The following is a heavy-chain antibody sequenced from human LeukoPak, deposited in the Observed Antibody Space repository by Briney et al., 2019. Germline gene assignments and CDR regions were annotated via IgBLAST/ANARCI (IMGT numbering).Heavy chain of an antibody. Sequence: PSETLYLTCAVSGGSISNNNWWSWVRQPPGKGLEWIGEIYHSGNTNYNPSLKSRVSISVDKSKNQFSLKVSSVTAADTAVYYCARDHGYMIRGAPVGYFGMDVWGKGTTVTVSS. CDR3: ARDHGYMIRGAPVGYFGMDV. D-gene: IGHD3-10*01. CDR2: IYHSGNT. V-gene: IGHV4-4*02. CDR1: GGSISNNNW. J-gene: IGHJ6*04.